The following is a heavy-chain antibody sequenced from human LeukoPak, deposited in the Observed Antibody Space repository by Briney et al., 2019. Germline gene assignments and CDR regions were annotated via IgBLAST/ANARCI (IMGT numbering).Heavy chain of an antibody. D-gene: IGHD2-2*01. CDR3: ARWSEYCSSTSCSDDAFDI. CDR1: GFTFSSYA. V-gene: IGHV3-30*04. J-gene: IGHJ3*02. CDR2: ISYDGSNK. Sequence: PGGSLRLSCAASGFTFSSYAMHWVRQAPAKGLEWVAVISYDGSNKYYADSVKGRFTISRDNSKNTLYLQMNSLRAEDTAVYYCARWSEYCSSTSCSDDAFDIWGQGTMVTVSS.